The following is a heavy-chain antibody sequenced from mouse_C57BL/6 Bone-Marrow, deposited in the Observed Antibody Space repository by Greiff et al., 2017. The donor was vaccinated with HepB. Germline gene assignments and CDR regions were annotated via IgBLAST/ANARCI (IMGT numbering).Heavy chain of an antibody. D-gene: IGHD1-1*01. CDR2: ISSGSSTI. V-gene: IGHV5-17*01. J-gene: IGHJ4*01. CDR1: GFTFSDYG. Sequence: EVQLQESGGGLVKPGGSLKLSCAASGFTFSDYGMHWVRQAPEKGLEWVAYISSGSSTIYYADTVKGRFTISRDNAKNTMFLQMTSLRSEDTAMYYCARKGGTTVVGAMDYWGQGTSVTVSS. CDR3: ARKGGTTVVGAMDY.